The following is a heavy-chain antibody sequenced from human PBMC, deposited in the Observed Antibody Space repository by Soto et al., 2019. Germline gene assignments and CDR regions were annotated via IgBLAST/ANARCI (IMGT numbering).Heavy chain of an antibody. Sequence: TLSLTCAVYGGSFSGYYWSWIRQPPGKGLEWIGEINHSGSTNYNPSLKSRVTISVDTSKNQFSLKLSSVTAADTAVYYCARGPYYDFWQPMDVWGKGTTVTVSS. J-gene: IGHJ6*04. D-gene: IGHD3-3*01. V-gene: IGHV4-34*01. CDR1: GGSFSGYY. CDR3: ARGPYYDFWQPMDV. CDR2: INHSGST.